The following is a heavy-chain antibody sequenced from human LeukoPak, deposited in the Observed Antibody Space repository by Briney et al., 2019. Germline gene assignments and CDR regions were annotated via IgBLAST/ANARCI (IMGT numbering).Heavy chain of an antibody. J-gene: IGHJ6*03. Sequence: SETLSLTCNVSGASINSYYWSWIRQSPGKGLEWIGYIYYSGSTNYNPSLKSRVTISVDTSKNQFSLKLSSVTAADTAVYYCASGRSSAPYYYYYYMDVWGKGTTVTVSS. CDR3: ASGRSSAPYYYYYYMDV. V-gene: IGHV4-59*01. CDR2: IYYSGST. CDR1: GASINSYY. D-gene: IGHD6-6*01.